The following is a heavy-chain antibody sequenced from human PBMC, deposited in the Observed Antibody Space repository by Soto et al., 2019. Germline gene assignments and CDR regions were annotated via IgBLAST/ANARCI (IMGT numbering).Heavy chain of an antibody. V-gene: IGHV4-31*03. CDR3: ARYRISGSWSKFDY. D-gene: IGHD6-13*01. CDR2: IYYNGST. CDR1: GLTISSASYS. J-gene: IGHJ4*02. Sequence: SETLSLTCSVSGLTISSASYSWSWIGHHPGKGLEWVGNIYYNGSTYYSPSLKSRVTVWFDTSKNQFSLRLTSVTAADTAVYYCARYRISGSWSKFDYWGQGTRVTVSS.